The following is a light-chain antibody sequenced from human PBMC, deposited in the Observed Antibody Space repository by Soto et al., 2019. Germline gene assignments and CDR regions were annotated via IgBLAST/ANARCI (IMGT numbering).Light chain of an antibody. Sequence: QSVLTQPASVSGSPGQSITISCTGTSSDVGEYNSVSWYQQHPGKAPKLIIYEVTNRPSGVSDRLSGSKSGNTASLTISGLQAEDEADYYCSSYTSSSTDVFGVGTKLTVL. J-gene: IGLJ1*01. CDR1: SSDVGEYNS. CDR3: SSYTSSSTDV. V-gene: IGLV2-14*01. CDR2: EVT.